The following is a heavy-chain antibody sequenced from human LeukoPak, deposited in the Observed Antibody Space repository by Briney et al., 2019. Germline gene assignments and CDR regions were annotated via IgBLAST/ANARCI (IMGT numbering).Heavy chain of an antibody. V-gene: IGHV4-39*01. CDR1: GGSISSSSYY. CDR2: IYYSGST. J-gene: IGHJ5*02. Sequence: PSETLSLTCTVSGGSISSSSYYWGWIRQPPGKGLEWIGSIYYSGSTYYNPSLKSRVTISVDTSKNQFSLKLSSVTAADTAVYYCARSRGMIARGGWFDPWGQGTLVTVSS. CDR3: ARSRGMIARGGWFDP. D-gene: IGHD3-22*01.